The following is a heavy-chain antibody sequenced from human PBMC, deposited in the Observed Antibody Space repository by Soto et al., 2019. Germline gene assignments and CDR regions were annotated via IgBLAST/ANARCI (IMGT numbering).Heavy chain of an antibody. D-gene: IGHD1-20*01. CDR2: ISANDVGT. CDR1: GFTLRNYA. J-gene: IGHJ4*02. V-gene: IGHV3-23*01. CDR3: AKAKNDYNWDNRPPFDY. Sequence: GGSLRLSCEASGFTLRNYAMTWVRQAPGKGLEWVSLISANDVGTYYAESVKTRFTTSTDQSRNTVYLQMDSLRADDTAIYYCAKAKNDYNWDNRPPFDYWGQGTLVTVSS.